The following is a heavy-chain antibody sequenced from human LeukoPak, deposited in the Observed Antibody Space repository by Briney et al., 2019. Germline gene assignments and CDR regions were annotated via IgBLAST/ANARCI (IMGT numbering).Heavy chain of an antibody. D-gene: IGHD3-16*01. J-gene: IGHJ4*02. Sequence: SETLSLTCTVSGGSISSSSYYWGWIRQPPGKGLEWIGSIYYSGSTYYNPSLKSRVTISVDTSKNQFSLKLSSVTATDMAVYYCAKTEESDYDPTLFDYWGQGTLVTVSS. CDR1: GGSISSSSYY. CDR2: IYYSGST. CDR3: AKTEESDYDPTLFDY. V-gene: IGHV4-39*01.